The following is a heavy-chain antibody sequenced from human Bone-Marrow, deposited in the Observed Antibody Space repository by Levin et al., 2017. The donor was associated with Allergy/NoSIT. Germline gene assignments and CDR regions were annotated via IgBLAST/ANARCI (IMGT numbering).Heavy chain of an antibody. J-gene: IGHJ3*02. Sequence: SETLSLTCTVSGGSISTFHWNWIRQPPGKGLEWIGNIDYSGTTKDNNGGKSRVTILVDTSKKQFSLKLNSVTATDTSVYYCARGKYGGEAFDIWGQGTIVTVS. V-gene: IGHV4-59*01. CDR3: ARGKYGGEAFDI. CDR2: IDYSGTT. CDR1: GGSISTFH. D-gene: IGHD4-23*01.